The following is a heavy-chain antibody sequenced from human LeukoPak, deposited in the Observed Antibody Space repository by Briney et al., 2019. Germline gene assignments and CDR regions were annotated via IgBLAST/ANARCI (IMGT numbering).Heavy chain of an antibody. D-gene: IGHD6-13*01. J-gene: IGHJ4*02. V-gene: IGHV4-34*01. CDR3: ATRIAATPYDY. CDR2: INHSGST. CDR1: GGSFSGYY. Sequence: PSETLSLTCAVYGGSFSGYYWSWIRQPPGKGLEWIGEINHSGSTNYNPSLKSRVTISVDTSKNQFSLKLSSVTAADTAVYHCATRIAATPYDYWGQGTLVTVSS.